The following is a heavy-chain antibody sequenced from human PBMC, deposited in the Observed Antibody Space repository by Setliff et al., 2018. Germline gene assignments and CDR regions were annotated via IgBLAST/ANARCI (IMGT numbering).Heavy chain of an antibody. J-gene: IGHJ4*02. Sequence: SETLSLTCTVSGGSISTNSYYWGWIRQPPGKGLEWIGSVYHSGSSYQNPSLRSRIAVSVDTSKNQFSLRLNSVTAADTAVYFCARAAARAEYSDTSAYLPFDFWGLGTLVTVSS. CDR3: ARAAARAEYSDTSAYLPFDF. V-gene: IGHV4-39*07. D-gene: IGHD3-16*01. CDR2: VYHSGSS. CDR1: GGSISTNSYY.